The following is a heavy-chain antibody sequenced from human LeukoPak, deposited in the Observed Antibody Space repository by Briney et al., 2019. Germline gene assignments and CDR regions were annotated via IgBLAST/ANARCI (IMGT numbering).Heavy chain of an antibody. Sequence: PSETLSLTCTVSGGSISTYYWSWIRQPAGKGLEWIGRMYTSGNTNYNPSFKSRVTMSVDTSKKQFSLRLSSVTAADTAVYYCAREPVTGTSNFFDSWGQGTLVTVSS. CDR2: MYTSGNT. J-gene: IGHJ4*02. CDR1: GGSISTYY. V-gene: IGHV4-4*07. D-gene: IGHD6-19*01. CDR3: AREPVTGTSNFFDS.